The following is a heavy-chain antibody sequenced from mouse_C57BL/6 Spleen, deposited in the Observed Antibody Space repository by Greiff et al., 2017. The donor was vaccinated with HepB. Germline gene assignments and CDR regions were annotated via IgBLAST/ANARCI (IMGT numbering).Heavy chain of an antibody. V-gene: IGHV1-50*01. J-gene: IGHJ2*01. CDR3: ARIFYYGSLDY. Sequence: VQLQESGAELVKPGASVKLSCKASGYTFTSYWMQWVKQRPGQGLEWIGEIDPSVSCTNYNQKFKGKATFTVDPSSSTSYLQLSSLTSADPAVYDRARIFYYGSLDYWGQGTTLTVSS. CDR2: IDPSVSCT. CDR1: GYTFTSYW. D-gene: IGHD1-1*01.